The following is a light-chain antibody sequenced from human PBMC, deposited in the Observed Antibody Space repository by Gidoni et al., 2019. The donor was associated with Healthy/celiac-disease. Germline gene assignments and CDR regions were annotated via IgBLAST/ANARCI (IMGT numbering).Light chain of an antibody. V-gene: IGKV3-15*01. CDR1: QRVSSN. CDR2: VAS. J-gene: IGKJ5*01. CDR3: QQYNNWPPIT. Sequence: EIVMTQSPATLSVSPGERATLSCRASQRVSSNLAWYQQTPGQAPRLLSYVASTRATGIPARFSGSGSGTEFTLTISSLQSEDFAVYYCQQYNNWPPITFGQGTRLEIK.